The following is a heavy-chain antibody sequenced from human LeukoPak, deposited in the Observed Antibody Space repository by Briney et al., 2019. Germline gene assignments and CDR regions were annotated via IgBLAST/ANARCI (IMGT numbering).Heavy chain of an antibody. V-gene: IGHV4-39*01. D-gene: IGHD2-15*01. CDR1: GGSTSSSAYH. Sequence: SETLSLTCTVSGGSTSSSAYHWGWIRQPPGKGLEWVGSIHSSGSTYYNLSLKSRVTISVDTSKNQFSLKLSSVTAADTAVYYCARLWSTYCNGGSCPHQPNYWGQGTLVTVSS. J-gene: IGHJ4*02. CDR2: IHSSGST. CDR3: ARLWSTYCNGGSCPHQPNY.